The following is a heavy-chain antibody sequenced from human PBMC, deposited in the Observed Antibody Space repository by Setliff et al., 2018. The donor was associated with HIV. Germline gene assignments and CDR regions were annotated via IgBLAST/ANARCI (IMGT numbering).Heavy chain of an antibody. V-gene: IGHV4-61*09. CDR2: IYSNGST. Sequence: SETLSLTCAVSGGSITSGSHYWTWIRQPAGKGLEWLGHIYSNGSTNYNPSLKSRLSMSIDTSKNHFSLRLTSVTAADTAVYYCARDLPELTGRSFDPWGQGIQVTVSS. J-gene: IGHJ5*02. CDR1: GGSITSGSHY. D-gene: IGHD7-27*01. CDR3: ARDLPELTGRSFDP.